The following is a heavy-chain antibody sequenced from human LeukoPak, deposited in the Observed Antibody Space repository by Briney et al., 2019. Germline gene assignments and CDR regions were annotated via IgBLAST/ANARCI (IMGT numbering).Heavy chain of an antibody. V-gene: IGHV3-7*01. CDR2: IKQDGSEK. CDR1: GFTFSSYW. Sequence: GGSLRLSCAASGFTFSSYWMSWVRQAPGKGLEWVANIKQDGSEKYYVDSVRGRFTISRDNAKNSLYPQMNSLRAEDTAVYYCARASGDGCSSTSCYSYYGMDVWGQGTTVTVSS. D-gene: IGHD2-2*02. J-gene: IGHJ6*02. CDR3: ARASGDGCSSTSCYSYYGMDV.